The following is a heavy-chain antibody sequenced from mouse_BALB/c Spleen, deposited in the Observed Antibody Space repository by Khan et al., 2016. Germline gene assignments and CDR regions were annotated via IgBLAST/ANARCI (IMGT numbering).Heavy chain of an antibody. J-gene: IGHJ4*01. CDR3: AGKDGYDALGD. CDR1: GYSITSGYN. Sequence: VQLQQSGPDLVKPSQSLSLTCTVTGYSITSGYNWHWIRQFPGNKLEWMGYIHYSDYTHYNPSLKSRISITGDTSKNPFFLELPSVTAEDTATYYGAGKDGYDALGDWGRGTSVTVS. D-gene: IGHD2-3*01. V-gene: IGHV3-1*02. CDR2: IHYSDYT.